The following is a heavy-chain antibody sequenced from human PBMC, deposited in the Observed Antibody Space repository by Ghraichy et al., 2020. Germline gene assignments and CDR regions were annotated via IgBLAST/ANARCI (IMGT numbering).Heavy chain of an antibody. J-gene: IGHJ5*02. D-gene: IGHD2-2*01. CDR1: GGSISSSSYY. Sequence: TLSLTCTVFGGSISSSSYYWGWIRQPPGKGLEWIGSIYYSGSTYYNPSLKSRVTISVDTSKNQFSLRLSSVTAADTAVYYCAITEGYCSSTSCYWLWFDPWGQGTLVTVSS. V-gene: IGHV4-39*01. CDR3: AITEGYCSSTSCYWLWFDP. CDR2: IYYSGST.